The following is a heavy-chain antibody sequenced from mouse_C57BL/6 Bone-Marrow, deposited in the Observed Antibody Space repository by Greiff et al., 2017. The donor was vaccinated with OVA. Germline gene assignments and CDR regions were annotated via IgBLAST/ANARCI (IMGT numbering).Heavy chain of an antibody. Sequence: EVKLQESGAELVKPGASVKLSCTASGFNIKDYYMHWVKQRTEQGLEWIGRIDPEDGETKYAPKFQGKATITADTSSNTAYLQLSSLTSEDTAVYYCASYYGNYLRYWYFDVWGTGTTVTVSS. D-gene: IGHD2-1*01. V-gene: IGHV14-2*01. CDR1: GFNIKDYY. CDR2: IDPEDGET. J-gene: IGHJ1*03. CDR3: ASYYGNYLRYWYFDV.